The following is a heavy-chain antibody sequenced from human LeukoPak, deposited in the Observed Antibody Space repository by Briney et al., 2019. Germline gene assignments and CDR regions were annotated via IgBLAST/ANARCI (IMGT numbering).Heavy chain of an antibody. CDR2: ISSSSSYI. J-gene: IGHJ3*02. D-gene: IGHD2-2*01. V-gene: IGHV3-21*04. CDR1: GFTFSSYS. CDR3: AKDLFHQLPPVSNAFDI. Sequence: GGSLRLSCAASGFTFSSYSMNWVRQAPGKGLEWVSSISSSSSYIYYADSVKGRFTIPRDNAKNSLYLQMNSLRAEDTAVYYCAKDLFHQLPPVSNAFDIWGQGTMVTVSS.